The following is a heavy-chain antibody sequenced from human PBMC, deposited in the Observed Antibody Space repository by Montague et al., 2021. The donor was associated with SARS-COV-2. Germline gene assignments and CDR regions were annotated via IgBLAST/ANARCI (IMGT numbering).Heavy chain of an antibody. CDR2: ISDSGST. V-gene: IGHV4-59*08. Sequence: SETLSLTCTVSGGSLNNYFWSWIRQPPGKGLEWVGYISDSGSTKYNPSLQSRVTISVDTARNQFSLKLLSVTAADTAFYYCARVASSGPGDYWGQGILVSVSS. CDR3: ARVASSGPGDY. D-gene: IGHD3-22*01. CDR1: GGSLNNYF. J-gene: IGHJ4*02.